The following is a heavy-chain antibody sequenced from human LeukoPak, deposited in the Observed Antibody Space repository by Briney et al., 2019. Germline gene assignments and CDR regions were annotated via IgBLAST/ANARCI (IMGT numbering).Heavy chain of an antibody. J-gene: IGHJ5*02. D-gene: IGHD6-13*01. CDR2: IKQDGSEK. CDR1: GFTFSSYW. CDR3: ARYSAAAGTGSWFDP. V-gene: IGHV3-7*01. Sequence: GGSLRLSCEASGFTFSSYWMSCVRQAPGKGLEWVANIKQDGSEKYYVDSVKGRFTISRDNVKNSLYLQMNSLRAEETAVYYCARYSAAAGTGSWFDPWGQGTLVTVSS.